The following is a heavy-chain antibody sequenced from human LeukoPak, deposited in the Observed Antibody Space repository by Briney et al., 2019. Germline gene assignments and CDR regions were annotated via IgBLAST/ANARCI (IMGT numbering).Heavy chain of an antibody. CDR1: GFTFSSYW. Sequence: GGSLRLPCAASGFTFSSYWMHWVRHAPGKGLVWVSRINSDGSSTIYADSVKGRFNISRDNAKNTLYLQMNSLRPEDTAVYYCARAYYYGSGSYYYYYYYMDVGGKGTTVTVSS. J-gene: IGHJ6*03. D-gene: IGHD3-10*01. V-gene: IGHV3-74*01. CDR3: ARAYYYGSGSYYYYYYYMDV. CDR2: INSDGSST.